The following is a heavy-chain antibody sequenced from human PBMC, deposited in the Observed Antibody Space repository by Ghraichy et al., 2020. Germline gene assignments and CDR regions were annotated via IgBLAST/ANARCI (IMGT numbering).Heavy chain of an antibody. Sequence: ESLNISCAASGFTFSSYWMHWVRQVPGKGLVWVSRINEHGTTITYADSVKGRFTISRDNAKSTLYLQMNSLRAEDTAMYYCARVSVGTDNVVFDYWGQGTLVTVSS. J-gene: IGHJ4*02. CDR3: ARVSVGTDNVVFDY. CDR2: INEHGTTI. V-gene: IGHV3-74*03. D-gene: IGHD1-26*01. CDR1: GFTFSSYW.